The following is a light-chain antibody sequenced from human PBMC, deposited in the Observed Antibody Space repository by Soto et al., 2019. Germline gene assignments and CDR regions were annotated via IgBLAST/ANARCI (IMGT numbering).Light chain of an antibody. J-gene: IGKJ3*01. Sequence: DIPMTQSPSSLSASVGDRVTITCRASQGINNYVAWYQQKPGKPPKLLIYAASTLQSGVPSRFSGSGSVTAFTLTISRLQPEDVATYSCQKYSSVPVFGPGTKVDIK. CDR2: AAS. CDR1: QGINNY. V-gene: IGKV1-27*01. CDR3: QKYSSVPV.